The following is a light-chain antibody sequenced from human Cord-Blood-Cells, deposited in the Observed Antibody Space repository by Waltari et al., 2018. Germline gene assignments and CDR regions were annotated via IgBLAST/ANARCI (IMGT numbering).Light chain of an antibody. CDR2: WAS. CDR3: QQYYSTPLT. V-gene: IGKV4-1*01. Sequence: DIVMTQSPDSLAVSLGERATINCKSSQSVLYSSNNKNYLAWYQQKPGQPPKLLIYWASTRESGVPDLFSGSGSGTDFTLTISILHAEDVAVYYCQQYYSTPLTFGGGTKVEIK. J-gene: IGKJ4*01. CDR1: QSVLYSSNNKNY.